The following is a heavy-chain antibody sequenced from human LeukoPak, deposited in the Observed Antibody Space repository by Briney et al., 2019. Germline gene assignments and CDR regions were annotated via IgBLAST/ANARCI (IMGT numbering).Heavy chain of an antibody. J-gene: IGHJ4*02. V-gene: IGHV1-46*01. CDR1: GYTFTNYY. CDR3: EREYHGGLFDY. CDR2: INPGGGGT. Sequence: GASVKLSCKASGYTFTNYYIHWVRQAPGQGLEWMGMINPGGGGTAYAQKFQGRVTMTRDTSTSTVYMELRSLRSKDTAVYYCEREYHGGLFDYWGQGTLVTVSS. D-gene: IGHD2-15*01.